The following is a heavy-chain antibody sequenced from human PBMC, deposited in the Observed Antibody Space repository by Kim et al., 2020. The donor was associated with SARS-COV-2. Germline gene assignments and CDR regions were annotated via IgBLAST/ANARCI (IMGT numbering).Heavy chain of an antibody. D-gene: IGHD5-12*01. J-gene: IGHJ3*02. V-gene: IGHV4-59*08. CDR2: IYYSGST. CDR3: AGGDGYNFRGGAVDLGAFEI. Sequence: SETLSLTCTVSGGSISSYYWSWIRQPPGKGLEWIGYIYYSGSTNYNPSLKSRVTISVDTSKNQFSLKLSSVTAADTAVYYCAGGDGYNFRGGAVDLGAFEIWGQGTMVTVSS. CDR1: GGSISSYY.